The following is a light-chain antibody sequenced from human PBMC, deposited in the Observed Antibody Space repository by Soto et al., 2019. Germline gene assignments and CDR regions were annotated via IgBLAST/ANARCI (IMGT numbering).Light chain of an antibody. CDR2: LGS. J-gene: IGKJ4*01. CDR3: MQALQTPLT. Sequence: EIVMTQPPLSLPVTPGEPASISCRSSQSLLHSNGYNYLDWYLQKPGQSPQLLIYLGSNRASGVPDRFSGSGSGTDFTLKISRVEAEDVGVYYCMQALQTPLTFGGGTKVDIK. CDR1: QSLLHSNGYNY. V-gene: IGKV2-28*01.